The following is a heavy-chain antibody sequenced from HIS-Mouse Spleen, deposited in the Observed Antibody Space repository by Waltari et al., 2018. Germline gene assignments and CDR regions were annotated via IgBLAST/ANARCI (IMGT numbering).Heavy chain of an antibody. CDR2: ISYDGSNK. J-gene: IGHJ3*02. CDR3: ARGPNWNYAFDI. Sequence: QVQLVESGGGVVQPGRSLRLSCAASGFTFSSYASHWVRQAPGKGLEWVAVISYDGSNKYYADSVKGRFTISRDNSKNTLYLQMNSLRAEDTAVYYCARGPNWNYAFDIWGQGTMVTVSS. D-gene: IGHD1-7*01. V-gene: IGHV3-30*04. CDR1: GFTFSSYA.